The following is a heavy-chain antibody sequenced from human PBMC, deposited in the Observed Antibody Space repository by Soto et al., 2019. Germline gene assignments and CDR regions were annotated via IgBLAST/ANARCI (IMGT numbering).Heavy chain of an antibody. CDR2: INHSGST. CDR3: ARADGYYYGSSYYYHGMDV. J-gene: IGHJ6*02. CDR1: GGSFSAYY. V-gene: IGHV4-34*01. D-gene: IGHD5-18*01. Sequence: SESLSLTCAVYGGSFSAYYWSWIRQPPGKGLEWIGIINHSGSTNYNPSLKSRVTISVDTSKNQFSLKLSSVTAADTAEYYCARADGYYYGSSYYYHGMDVWGQGTPVTVSS.